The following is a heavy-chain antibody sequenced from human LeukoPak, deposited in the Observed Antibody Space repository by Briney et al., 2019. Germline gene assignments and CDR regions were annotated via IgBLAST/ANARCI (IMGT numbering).Heavy chain of an antibody. Sequence: PGGSLRLSCAVSGFIFSDYAMSWVRQAPGKGLEWVSAVSGSGSGTYYADSVKGLFTISRDNSKNTVYLQMNSLRVEDTAVYYCAKEGYRSAYYGRDWFDPWGRGTLVTVSS. CDR1: GFIFSDYA. CDR2: VSGSGSGT. D-gene: IGHD6-25*01. CDR3: AKEGYRSAYYGRDWFDP. J-gene: IGHJ5*02. V-gene: IGHV3-23*01.